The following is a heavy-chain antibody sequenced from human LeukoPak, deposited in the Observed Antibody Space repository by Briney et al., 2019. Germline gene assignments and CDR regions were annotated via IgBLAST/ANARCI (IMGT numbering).Heavy chain of an antibody. Sequence: GGSLRLSRAASGFTFSGSAMHWVRQASGKGLEWVGRIRSRANSYVTAYAASVTGRFIISRDDSGNTAYLQMNSLKTEDTAVYYCTRHSDAYCSRANCYVDNFYGLDVWGQGTRVTVSS. D-gene: IGHD2-2*01. J-gene: IGHJ6*02. CDR2: IRSRANSYVT. CDR1: GFTFSGSA. CDR3: TRHSDAYCSRANCYVDNFYGLDV. V-gene: IGHV3-73*01.